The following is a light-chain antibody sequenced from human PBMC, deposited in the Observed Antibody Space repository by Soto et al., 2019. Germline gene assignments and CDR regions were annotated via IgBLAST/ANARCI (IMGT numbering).Light chain of an antibody. J-gene: IGKJ5*01. CDR1: QSIANY. V-gene: IGKV3-11*01. Sequence: EIVLTQSPDTLSLSPRERATLSCRASQSIANYVAWYHQRPGQAPRLVIYGASNRVTDIPARFSGSGSGTDFTLTISSVEAEDFGVYYCQQRNDWPRNSFGQGTRLEIK. CDR2: GAS. CDR3: QQRNDWPRNS.